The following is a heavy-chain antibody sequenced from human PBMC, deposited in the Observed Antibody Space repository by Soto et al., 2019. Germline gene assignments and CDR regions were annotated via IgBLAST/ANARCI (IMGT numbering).Heavy chain of an antibody. CDR1: GFTFSNAW. D-gene: IGHD3-22*01. CDR2: IKSKTDGGTT. CDR3: TTDCDYNAYYYDSSGSYGMDV. J-gene: IGHJ6*02. V-gene: IGHV3-15*01. Sequence: GGSLRLSCAASGFTFSNAWMSWVRQAPGKGLEWVGRIKSKTDGGTTDYAAPVKGRFTISRDDSKNTLYLQMNSLRTEDTAVYYCTTDCDYNAYYYDSSGSYGMDVWGQGTTVTVSS.